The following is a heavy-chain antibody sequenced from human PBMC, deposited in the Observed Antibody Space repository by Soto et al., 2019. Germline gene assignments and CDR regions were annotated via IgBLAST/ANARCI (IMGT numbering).Heavy chain of an antibody. V-gene: IGHV3-74*01. D-gene: IGHD3-10*01. J-gene: IGHJ6*02. CDR2: INSDGSST. CDR1: GFTFSSYW. Sequence: GGSLRLSCAASGFTFSSYWMHWVRQAPGKGLVWVSRINSDGSSTSYADSVKGRFTISRDNAKNTLYLQMNSLRAEDTAVYYCARDPVAMVRGVIITNYYYYGMDVWGQGTAVTVSS. CDR3: ARDPVAMVRGVIITNYYYYGMDV.